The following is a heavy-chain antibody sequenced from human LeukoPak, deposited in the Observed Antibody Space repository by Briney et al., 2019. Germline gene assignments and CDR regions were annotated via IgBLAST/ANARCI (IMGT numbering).Heavy chain of an antibody. CDR1: GGTFSSYA. Sequence: KVSCKAYGGTFSSYAISWVRQPPGQKVEWMGGVIPIFGGATYAQKFQGRVTITADGSTSTAYMELRSLRSDDTAVYYCARDVSHRLFYDSSGYYILFDYWGQGTLVTVSS. J-gene: IGHJ4*02. V-gene: IGHV1-69*01. D-gene: IGHD3-22*01. CDR3: ARDVSHRLFYDSSGYYILFDY. CDR2: VIPIFGGA.